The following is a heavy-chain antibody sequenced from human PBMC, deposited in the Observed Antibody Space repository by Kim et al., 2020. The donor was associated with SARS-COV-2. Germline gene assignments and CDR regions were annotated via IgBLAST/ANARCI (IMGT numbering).Heavy chain of an antibody. D-gene: IGHD6-13*01. V-gene: IGHV1-69*13. CDR1: GGTFSSYA. Sequence: SSVKVSCKASGGTFSSYAISWVRQAPGQGLEWMGGIIPIFGTANYAQKFQGRVTITADESTSTAYMELSSLRSEDTAVYYCARVYSSNRSYYYYYGMDVWGQGTTVTVSS. CDR2: IIPIFGTA. CDR3: ARVYSSNRSYYYYYGMDV. J-gene: IGHJ6*02.